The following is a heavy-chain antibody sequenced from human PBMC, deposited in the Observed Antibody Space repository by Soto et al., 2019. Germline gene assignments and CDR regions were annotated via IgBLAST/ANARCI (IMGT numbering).Heavy chain of an antibody. Sequence: QVQLVESGGDVVQPGMSLRLSCAASGFTFSSYGMHWVRQAPGKGLEWVAVIWDDGSNKYYTDSVKGRFTISRDNSQNRLYLQMNSRRGEDTAVYYCARVTGSGTAEVGFDYWGQGTLVTVSS. V-gene: IGHV3-33*01. J-gene: IGHJ4*02. CDR3: ARVTGSGTAEVGFDY. D-gene: IGHD3-10*01. CDR1: GFTFSSYG. CDR2: IWDDGSNK.